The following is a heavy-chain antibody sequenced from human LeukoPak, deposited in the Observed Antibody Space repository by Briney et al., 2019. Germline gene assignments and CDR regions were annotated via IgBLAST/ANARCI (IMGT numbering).Heavy chain of an antibody. D-gene: IGHD6-19*01. Sequence: GGSLRLSCAASGFTFSSYGMHWVRQAPGKGLEWVAAISYDGNNKYYADSVKGRLTISRDNSKNTLYVQMDSLRAEDTAVYYCAKDGVEQWLAYYFDYWGQGTLVTVSS. CDR1: GFTFSSYG. CDR3: AKDGVEQWLAYYFDY. CDR2: ISYDGNNK. V-gene: IGHV3-30*18. J-gene: IGHJ4*02.